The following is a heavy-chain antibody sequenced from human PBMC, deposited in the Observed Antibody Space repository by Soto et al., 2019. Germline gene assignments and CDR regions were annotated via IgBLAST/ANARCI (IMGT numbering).Heavy chain of an antibody. CDR2: ISAYNGNP. CDR3: ARDYRVFGVVIILDY. V-gene: IGHV1-18*01. D-gene: IGHD3-3*01. Sequence: EASVKVSCKASGYTFTSYGISWVRQAPGQGLEWMGWISAYNGNPNYAQKLQGRVTMTTDTSTSTAYMELRSLRSDDTAVYYCARDYRVFGVVIILDYWGQGTLVTVSS. CDR1: GYTFTSYG. J-gene: IGHJ4*02.